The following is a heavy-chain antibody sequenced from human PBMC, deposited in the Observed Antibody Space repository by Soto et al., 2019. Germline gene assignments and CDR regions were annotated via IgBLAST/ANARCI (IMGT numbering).Heavy chain of an antibody. CDR1: GGSISSGGYH. V-gene: IGHV4-31*03. J-gene: IGHJ4*02. CDR3: ARVVYCSRTSRPRTLLSFDY. Sequence: SETLSLTCTVSGGSISSGGYHWSWIRQHPGKGLEWIGYIYYSGSTYYNPSLKSRVTISVDTSKNQFSLKLSSVTAADTAVYYWARVVYCSRTSRPRTLLSFDYWGPGTLVTLSS. CDR2: IYYSGST. D-gene: IGHD2-2*01.